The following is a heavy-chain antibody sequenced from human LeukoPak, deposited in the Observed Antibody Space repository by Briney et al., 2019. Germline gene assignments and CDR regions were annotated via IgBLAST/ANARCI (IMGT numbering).Heavy chain of an antibody. CDR1: GGSITGHY. Sequence: SETLSLTCNVSGGSITGHYWSWIRQPPGRGLEWIGYICYKGNTNYDSSLKSRVTISVDTSKTQVSLKLSSVTAADTAVDYCARFIVAGSENYYYYYYMDVWGKGTTVTVSS. J-gene: IGHJ6*03. CDR3: ARFIVAGSENYYYYYYMDV. V-gene: IGHV4-59*08. D-gene: IGHD6-19*01. CDR2: ICYKGNT.